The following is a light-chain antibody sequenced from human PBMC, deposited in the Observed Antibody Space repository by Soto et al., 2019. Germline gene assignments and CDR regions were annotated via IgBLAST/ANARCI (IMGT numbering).Light chain of an antibody. J-gene: IGKJ5*01. CDR3: QQYASSPIT. CDR2: EAS. V-gene: IGKV3-20*01. CDR1: QSVSSGY. Sequence: EIVLTQSPGTLSLSPGERATLSYRASQSVSSGYLAWYQQKPGQAPRLLIYEASNRATGIPDRFSGSGSGTDFTLTITRLEPEDFAVYSCQQYASSPITFGQGTRLEIK.